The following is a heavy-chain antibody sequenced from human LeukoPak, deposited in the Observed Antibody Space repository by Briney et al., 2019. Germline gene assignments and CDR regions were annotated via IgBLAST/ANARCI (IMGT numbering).Heavy chain of an antibody. V-gene: IGHV3-30*18. D-gene: IGHD5-18*01. J-gene: IGHJ4*02. CDR2: ISYDGNRK. CDR3: AKETTAMVVDY. Sequence: PGRSLRLSCAASGFTFSTYGMHWVRQAPGKGLEWVALISYDGNRKYYADSVKGRFTISRDNSKNTLYLQMNSLRVEDTAVYYCAKETTAMVVDYWGQGSLVTVSS. CDR1: GFTFSTYG.